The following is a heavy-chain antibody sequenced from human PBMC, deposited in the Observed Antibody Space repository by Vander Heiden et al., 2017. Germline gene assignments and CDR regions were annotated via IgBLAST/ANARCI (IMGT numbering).Heavy chain of an antibody. J-gene: IGHJ4*02. V-gene: IGHV3-33*01. Sequence: QVQLVESGGGVVQPGRSLRLSCAASGFTFSSYGMHWARQAPGKGLEWVAVIWYDGSNKYYADSVKGRFTISRDNSKNTLYLQMNSLRAEDTAVYYCARAAGELDYFDYWGQGTLVTVSS. CDR3: ARAAGELDYFDY. CDR2: IWYDGSNK. CDR1: GFTFSSYG. D-gene: IGHD1-26*01.